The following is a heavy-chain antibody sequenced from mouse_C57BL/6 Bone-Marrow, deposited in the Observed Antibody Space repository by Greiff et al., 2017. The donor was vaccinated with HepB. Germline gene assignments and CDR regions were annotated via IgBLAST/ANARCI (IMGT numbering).Heavy chain of an antibody. CDR3: ASTPITTVVYFDY. V-gene: IGHV5-4*03. CDR2: ISDGGSYT. CDR1: GFTFSSYA. D-gene: IGHD1-1*01. J-gene: IGHJ2*01. Sequence: EVKLVESGGGLVKPGGSLKLSCAASGFTFSSYAMSWVRQTPEKRLEWVATISDGGSYTYYPDNVKGRFTISRDNAKNNLYLQMSHLKSEDTAMYYCASTPITTVVYFDYWGRGTTLTVSS.